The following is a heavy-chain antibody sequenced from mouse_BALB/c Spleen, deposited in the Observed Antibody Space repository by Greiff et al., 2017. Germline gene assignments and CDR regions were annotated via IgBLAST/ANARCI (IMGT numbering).Heavy chain of an antibody. V-gene: IGHV5-6-3*01. CDR2: INSNGGST. CDR1: GFTFSSYG. CDR3: ARDRAYYGKGYAMDD. Sequence: EVQRVESGGDLVKPGGSLKLSCAASGFTFSSYGMSWVRQTPDKRLELVATINSNGGSTYYPDSVKGRFTISRDNAKNTLYLQMSSLKSEDTAMYYCARDRAYYGKGYAMDDWGQGTSVTVSS. J-gene: IGHJ4*01. D-gene: IGHD2-10*01.